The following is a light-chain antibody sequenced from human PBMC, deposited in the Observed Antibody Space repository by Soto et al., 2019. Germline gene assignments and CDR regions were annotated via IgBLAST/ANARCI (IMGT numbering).Light chain of an antibody. J-gene: IGKJ4*01. Sequence: EIVLTQSPATLSLSPGERATLSCRASQSVGSYFAWYQQKPGQAPRLLIYDAFSRATGIPARFSGSGSATDVSLATSSLVPEDFAVYFYQQRSSWPLAFGGGTMVEIK. CDR2: DAF. CDR1: QSVGSY. CDR3: QQRSSWPLA. V-gene: IGKV3-11*01.